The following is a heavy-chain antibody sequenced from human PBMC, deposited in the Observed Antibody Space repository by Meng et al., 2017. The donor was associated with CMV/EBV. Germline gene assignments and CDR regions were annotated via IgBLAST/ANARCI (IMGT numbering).Heavy chain of an antibody. Sequence: SVKVSCKASGGTFSRYAISWVRQAPGQGLEWMGGIIAIFGTANYAQKFQGRVTITTDESTSTAYMELSSLRSEDTAVYYCARQGLGENLMEWLFTDRTRYYYYGMDVWGQGTTVTVSS. V-gene: IGHV1-69*05. CDR2: IIAIFGTA. CDR3: ARQGLGENLMEWLFTDRTRYYYYGMDV. CDR1: GGTFSRYA. J-gene: IGHJ6*02. D-gene: IGHD3-3*01.